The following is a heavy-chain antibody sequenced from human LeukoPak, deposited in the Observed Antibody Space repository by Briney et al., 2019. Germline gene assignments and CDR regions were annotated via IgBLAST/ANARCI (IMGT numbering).Heavy chain of an antibody. CDR1: GFTVSSSY. Sequence: PGGSLRLSCAASGFTVSSSYMTWVRQAPGKGLEWVSIIYDSGTTYYADSVKGRFSISRDSSKNTLFLQMNSLRAEDTAVYYCAKDQGYYDSSGYPLESFDYWGQGTLVTVSS. CDR2: IYDSGTT. J-gene: IGHJ4*02. CDR3: AKDQGYYDSSGYPLESFDY. V-gene: IGHV3-66*01. D-gene: IGHD3-22*01.